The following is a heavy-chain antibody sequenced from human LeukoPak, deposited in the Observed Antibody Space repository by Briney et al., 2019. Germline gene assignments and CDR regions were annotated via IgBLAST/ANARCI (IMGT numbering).Heavy chain of an antibody. Sequence: PGGSLRLSCAASGFTFSDYYMSWIRQAPGKGLEWVSYISSSGSTIYYADSVKGRFTISRDNAKNSLYLQMNSLRSDDTAVYYCARAYQYNWFDPWGQGTLVTVSS. CDR3: ARAYQYNWFDP. CDR2: ISSSGSTI. V-gene: IGHV3-11*01. J-gene: IGHJ5*02. CDR1: GFTFSDYY.